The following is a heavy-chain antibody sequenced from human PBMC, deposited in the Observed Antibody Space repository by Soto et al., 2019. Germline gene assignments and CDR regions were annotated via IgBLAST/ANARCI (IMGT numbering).Heavy chain of an antibody. J-gene: IGHJ4*02. Sequence: EVQLVESGGGLVQPGGSLRLSCVASGFTFSSYSMNWVRQAPGKGLEWVSYISSSSSTIYYADSVKGRFTISRDNAKNSLYLQMNSLRDEDTAVYYCARDQNYYDSSGYYRANPIDYWGQGTLVTVSS. CDR3: ARDQNYYDSSGYYRANPIDY. V-gene: IGHV3-48*02. D-gene: IGHD3-22*01. CDR1: GFTFSSYS. CDR2: ISSSSSTI.